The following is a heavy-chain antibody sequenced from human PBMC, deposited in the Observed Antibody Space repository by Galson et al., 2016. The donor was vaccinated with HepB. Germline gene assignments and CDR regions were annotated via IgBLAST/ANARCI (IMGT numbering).Heavy chain of an antibody. D-gene: IGHD2-8*01. CDR2: INDSGST. J-gene: IGHJ6*02. Sequence: SETLSLTCAVYGGSFSDYYWTWIRQPPGKGLEWIGEINDSGSTTFYPSLRGRVTMSLDTSKRQFYMKVRSVTAADTAVYYCARVMRYPHYYYAMDVWGQGTTVIVSS. CDR3: ARVMRYPHYYYAMDV. CDR1: GGSFSDYY. V-gene: IGHV4-34*01.